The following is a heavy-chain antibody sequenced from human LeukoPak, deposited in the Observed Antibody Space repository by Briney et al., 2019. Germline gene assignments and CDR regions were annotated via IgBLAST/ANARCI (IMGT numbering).Heavy chain of an antibody. Sequence: SQTLSLTCTVSGGSISSGSYYWSWIRQPAGKGLEWIARIYTSGSTNYNPSLKSRVTISVDTPKNQFSLKLSSVTAADTAVYYCARDLFGVVVPAASDAFDIWGQGTMVTVSS. J-gene: IGHJ3*02. CDR3: ARDLFGVVVPAASDAFDI. CDR1: GGSISSGSYY. V-gene: IGHV4-61*02. CDR2: IYTSGST. D-gene: IGHD2-2*01.